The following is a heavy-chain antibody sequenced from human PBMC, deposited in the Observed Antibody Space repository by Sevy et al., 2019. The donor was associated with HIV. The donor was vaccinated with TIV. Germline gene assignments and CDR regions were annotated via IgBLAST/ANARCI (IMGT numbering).Heavy chain of an antibody. CDR2: FDPEDGET. CDR1: GYTLTELS. Sequence: ASVKVSCKVSGYTLTELSMHWVRQAPGKGLEWMGCFDPEDGETIYAQKFQGRVTMTEDTSTDTAYMELSSLRSEDTAVYYCATVNRVVPAAPSAVPYFDYWGQGTLVIVSS. V-gene: IGHV1-24*01. J-gene: IGHJ4*02. D-gene: IGHD2-2*01. CDR3: ATVNRVVPAAPSAVPYFDY.